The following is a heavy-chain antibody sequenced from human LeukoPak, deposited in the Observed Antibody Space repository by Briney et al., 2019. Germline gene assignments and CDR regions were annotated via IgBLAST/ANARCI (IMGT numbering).Heavy chain of an antibody. CDR1: GFTFSSHG. CDR3: AKGLGDSSSWYSF. J-gene: IGHJ4*02. CDR2: ISYDGSNK. Sequence: PGRSLRLSCAASGFTFSSHGMHWVRQAPGKGLEWVAVISYDGSNKYYADSVKGRFTISRDNSKNTLYLQMNSLRAEDTAVYYCAKGLGDSSSWYSFWGQGTLVTVSS. V-gene: IGHV3-30*18. D-gene: IGHD6-13*01.